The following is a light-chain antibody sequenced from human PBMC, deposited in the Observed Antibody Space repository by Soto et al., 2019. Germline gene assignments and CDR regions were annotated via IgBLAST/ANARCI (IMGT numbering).Light chain of an antibody. V-gene: IGKV1-39*01. CDR2: AAS. J-gene: IGKJ1*01. CDR3: QQSYSTLPT. Sequence: DIQMTKSPSSLSASVGDRVTITCRAIQSISSYLNWYQQKPGKAPKLQIYAASSLQSGVPSRFSGSASGTDFTLTISSLQPEDFATYYCQQSYSTLPTFGQGTKVEI. CDR1: QSISSY.